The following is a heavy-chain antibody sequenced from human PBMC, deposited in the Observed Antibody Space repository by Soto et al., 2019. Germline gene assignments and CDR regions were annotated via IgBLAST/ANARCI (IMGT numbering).Heavy chain of an antibody. Sequence: EVQLLESGGGLVQPGGSLRRSCAASGFAFSSHAMNWVRQAPGKGLEWVSGISGSGGRTYYADSVKGRFTISRDNSKNTLDLQMNSLRAEDTAVYYCAKGRYSYDSSGHDYWGLGTLVTDSS. D-gene: IGHD3-22*01. CDR3: AKGRYSYDSSGHDY. CDR2: ISGSGGRT. V-gene: IGHV3-23*01. CDR1: GFAFSSHA. J-gene: IGHJ4*02.